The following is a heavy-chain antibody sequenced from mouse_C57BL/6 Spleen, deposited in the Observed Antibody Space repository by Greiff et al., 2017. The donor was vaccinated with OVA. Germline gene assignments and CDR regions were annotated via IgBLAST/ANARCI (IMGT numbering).Heavy chain of an antibody. D-gene: IGHD3-3*01. CDR1: GYTFTSYW. V-gene: IGHV1-50*01. CDR2: IDPSDSDT. CDR3: ARWTIGAREIGMDY. J-gene: IGHJ4*01. Sequence: VQLQQPGAELVKPGASVKLSCKASGYTFTSYWMQWVKQRPGQGLEWIGEIDPSDSDTNYNQKFKGKATLTVDKSSSTAYMQLSSLTSEDSAVYYCARWTIGAREIGMDYWGQGTSVTVSS.